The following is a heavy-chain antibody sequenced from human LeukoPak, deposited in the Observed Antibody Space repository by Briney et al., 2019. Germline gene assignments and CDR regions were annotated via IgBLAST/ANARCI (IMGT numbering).Heavy chain of an antibody. CDR3: ARRDSSGYYWPTLGPYYFDY. V-gene: IGHV1-2*02. CDR1: GYTFTGYY. Sequence: ASVKVSCKASGYTFTGYYMHWVRQAPGQGLEWMGWINPNSGGTNYAQKFQGRVTMTRDTSISTAYMELSRLRPDDTAVYYCARRDSSGYYWPTLGPYYFDYWGQGTLVTVSS. D-gene: IGHD3-22*01. CDR2: INPNSGGT. J-gene: IGHJ4*02.